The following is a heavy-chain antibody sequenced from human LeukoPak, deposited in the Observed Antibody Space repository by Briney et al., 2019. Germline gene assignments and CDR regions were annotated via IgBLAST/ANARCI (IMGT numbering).Heavy chain of an antibody. CDR2: ISGSGGST. D-gene: IGHD3-10*01. V-gene: IGHV3-23*01. CDR3: AKDPRGAMVRGVVDY. CDR1: GFSFSTYA. Sequence: GGSLRLSCAASGFSFSTYAMSWVRQAPGKGLEWVSAISGSGGSTYYADSVKGRFTISRDNSKNTLFLQMNSLRAEDTAVYYCAKDPRGAMVRGVVDYWGQGTLVTVSS. J-gene: IGHJ4*02.